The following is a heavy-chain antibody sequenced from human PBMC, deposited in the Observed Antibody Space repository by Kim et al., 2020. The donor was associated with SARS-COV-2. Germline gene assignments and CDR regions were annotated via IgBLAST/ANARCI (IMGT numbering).Heavy chain of an antibody. D-gene: IGHD4-17*01. CDR2: IYYSGST. Sequence: SETLSLTCTVSGGSISSYYWSWIRQPPGKGLEWIGYIYYSGSTNYNPSLKSRVTISVDTSKNQFSLKLSSVTAADTAVYYCAREGYGEAMGSDAFDIWGQGTMVTVSS. J-gene: IGHJ3*02. CDR3: AREGYGEAMGSDAFDI. CDR1: GGSISSYY. V-gene: IGHV4-59*13.